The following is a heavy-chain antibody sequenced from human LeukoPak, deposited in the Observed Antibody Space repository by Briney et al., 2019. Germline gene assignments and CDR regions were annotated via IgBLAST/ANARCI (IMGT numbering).Heavy chain of an antibody. CDR1: GGSLSNYA. D-gene: IGHD2-2*01. CDR2: IIPVLSTT. V-gene: IGHV1-69*05. CDR3: ANSCTTLNVLGP. Sequence: GASVKVSCKTSGGSLSNYAFNWVRQTPGQGLEWMGGIIPVLSTTNYAQKFQGRVAITTDESTNTAYMEMSSLTSEDTAVYFCANSCTTLNVLGPWGQGTLVTVSS. J-gene: IGHJ5*02.